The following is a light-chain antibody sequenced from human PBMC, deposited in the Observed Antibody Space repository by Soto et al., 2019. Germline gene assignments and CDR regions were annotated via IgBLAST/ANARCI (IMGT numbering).Light chain of an antibody. Sequence: EIVLTHSPVTLSFSPVDRVTLSCRASQSVDINLAWYQQRAGQAPRLLVYGASTKATDMPGRFSGRGSGTEFTLTINNLQSEDFAVYYCQQYRNWPRTFGQGTKVDIK. CDR1: QSVDIN. CDR3: QQYRNWPRT. J-gene: IGKJ1*01. V-gene: IGKV3-15*01. CDR2: GAS.